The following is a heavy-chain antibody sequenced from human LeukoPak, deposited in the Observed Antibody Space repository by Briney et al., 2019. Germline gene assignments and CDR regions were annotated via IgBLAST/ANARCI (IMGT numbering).Heavy chain of an antibody. J-gene: IGHJ4*02. Sequence: GGSLRLSCAASGFTFSSYAMTWVRQAQGKGLEWVSVISGNGETTYYAGSVQGRFTISRDNSKNTLYLQVNSLRAEDTAVYYCAIETELGFDYWGQGTLVTVSS. CDR2: ISGNGETT. CDR3: AIETELGFDY. CDR1: GFTFSSYA. V-gene: IGHV3-23*01. D-gene: IGHD7-27*01.